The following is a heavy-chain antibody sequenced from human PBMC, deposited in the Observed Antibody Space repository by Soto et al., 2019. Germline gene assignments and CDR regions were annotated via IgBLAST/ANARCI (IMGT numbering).Heavy chain of an antibody. J-gene: IGHJ6*04. D-gene: IGHD5-18*01. CDR1: GYTFTSYG. V-gene: IGHV1-18*01. Sequence: QVQLVQSGAEVKKPGASVKVSCKASGYTFTSYGISWVRQAPGQGLEWMGWISAYNGNTNYAQKLQGRVTMTTDTSTSTADRGLRSLRSDDTAVYYCARDGVDTATGYYYGMDVWGKGTTVTVSS. CDR3: ARDGVDTATGYYYGMDV. CDR2: ISAYNGNT.